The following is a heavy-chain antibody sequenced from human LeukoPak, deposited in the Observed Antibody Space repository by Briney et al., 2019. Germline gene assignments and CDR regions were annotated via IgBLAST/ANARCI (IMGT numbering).Heavy chain of an antibody. CDR3: ASSAPPPTDTHYYYMDV. CDR2: IYSNGNT. J-gene: IGHJ6*03. CDR1: GFTVSSTY. D-gene: IGHD6-19*01. Sequence: GGSLRLSCEASGFTVSSTYMSWVRQAPGKGLEWVAAIYSNGNTYYTDSVKGRFTISRDNSRNSLDLQMNSLRAEDTAVYYCASSAPPPTDTHYYYMDVWGKGTTVTVSS. V-gene: IGHV3-53*01.